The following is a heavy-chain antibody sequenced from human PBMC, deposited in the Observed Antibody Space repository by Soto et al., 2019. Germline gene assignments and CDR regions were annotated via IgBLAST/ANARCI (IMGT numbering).Heavy chain of an antibody. J-gene: IGHJ6*02. D-gene: IGHD6-19*01. V-gene: IGHV1-18*01. Sequence: QGQLVQSGAEVKKPGASVKVSCKASGYTFTSYGISWLRQAPGQGLEWMGWISAYNGNTNYAQKLQGRVTMTTDTSTSTAYVELRSLRSDDTAVYYCASLAVAGTCDSCYYYGMDVWGQGTTVTVSS. CDR2: ISAYNGNT. CDR1: GYTFTSYG. CDR3: ASLAVAGTCDSCYYYGMDV.